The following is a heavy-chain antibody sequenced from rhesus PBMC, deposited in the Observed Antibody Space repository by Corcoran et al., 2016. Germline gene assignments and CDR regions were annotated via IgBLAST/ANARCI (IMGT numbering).Heavy chain of an antibody. J-gene: IGHJ4*01. D-gene: IGHD1-38*01. CDR2: IYGSGGST. V-gene: IGHV4-106*01. Sequence: QVQLQESGPGLVKPSETLSLTCAVSGGSISDPYSWTWIRQPPGKGLEWIAYIYGSGGSTYYNPSLKSRVTISTDTSKNQFSLKLTSLTAADAAVYYCARAWNDESRFDYWGQGVLVTVSS. CDR1: GGSISDPYS. CDR3: ARAWNDESRFDY.